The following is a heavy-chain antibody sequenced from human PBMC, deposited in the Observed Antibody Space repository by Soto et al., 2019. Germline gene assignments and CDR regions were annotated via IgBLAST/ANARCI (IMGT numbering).Heavy chain of an antibody. V-gene: IGHV3-23*01. CDR1: GFTFSSYT. Sequence: GGSLRLSCAASGFTFSSYTVSWVRQAPGKGLEWVSAISGSGGSTYYEDSVKGRFAISRDNSKNTLYLQSSSLRAEDTAVYYCAILYSTWSNFDYWGQGTLVTVSS. D-gene: IGHD6-13*01. CDR3: AILYSTWSNFDY. CDR2: ISGSGGST. J-gene: IGHJ4*02.